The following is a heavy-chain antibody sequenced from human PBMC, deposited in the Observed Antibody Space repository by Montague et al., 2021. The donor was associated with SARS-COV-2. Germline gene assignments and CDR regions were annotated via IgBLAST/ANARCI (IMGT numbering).Heavy chain of an antibody. CDR2: IYPDGST. J-gene: IGHJ4*02. Sequence: PLRLSCAASGFIVSNKYMSWVRQAAGKGLDWVSIIYPDGSTYYSDSLKGRFTISRDNSKNTLYLQMNDLEPEDTAVYYCATSGAPNLGDSWGQGTLVTASS. CDR1: GFIVSNKY. CDR3: ATSGAPNLGDS. V-gene: IGHV3-53*01. D-gene: IGHD2-8*01.